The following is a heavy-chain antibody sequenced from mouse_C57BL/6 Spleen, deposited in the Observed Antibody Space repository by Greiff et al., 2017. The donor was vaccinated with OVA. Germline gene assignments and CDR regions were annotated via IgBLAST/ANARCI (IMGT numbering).Heavy chain of an antibody. V-gene: IGHV1-54*01. J-gene: IGHJ4*01. D-gene: IGHD1-1*01. CDR3: ASQGYNSSSPHAMDY. Sequence: QVQLKESGAELVRPGTSVKVSCKASGYAFTNYLIEWVKQRPGQGLEWIGVINPGSGGTNYNEKFKGKATLTADKSSSTAYMQLSSLTSEDSAVYFCASQGYNSSSPHAMDYWGQGTSVTVSS. CDR2: INPGSGGT. CDR1: GYAFTNYL.